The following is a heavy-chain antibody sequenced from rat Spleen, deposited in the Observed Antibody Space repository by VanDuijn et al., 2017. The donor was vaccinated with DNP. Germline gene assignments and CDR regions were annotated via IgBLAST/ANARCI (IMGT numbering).Heavy chain of an antibody. CDR2: ITNGGGNT. D-gene: IGHD1-11*01. CDR1: GFIFSDYN. CDR3: TRINYGGYPSYAMDA. Sequence: EVQLVESGGGPVQPGRSLKLSCVASGFIFSDYNMAWVRQAPKTGLEWVATITNGGGNTYYRDSVKGRFTISRDNAKNTLYLQMNSLRSEDTATYYCTRINYGGYPSYAMDAWGQGTSVTVSS. V-gene: IGHV5-7*01. J-gene: IGHJ4*01.